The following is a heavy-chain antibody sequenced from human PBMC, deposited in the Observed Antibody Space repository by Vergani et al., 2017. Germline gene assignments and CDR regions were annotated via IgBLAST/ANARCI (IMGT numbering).Heavy chain of an antibody. D-gene: IGHD5-12*01. CDR3: ARVNSGYERDY. CDR2: ISAYNGNT. CDR1: VSPFTSFG. J-gene: IGHJ4*02. Sequence: QVQLVHFGAELKNLGAPVKVSCKPSVSPFTSFGFRWVRQAPGQGLEWMGWISAYNGNTNYAQKLKGRVTMTTDTSTSTAYMELRSLRSDDTAVYYCARVNSGYERDYWGQGTLVTVSS. V-gene: IGHV1-18*01.